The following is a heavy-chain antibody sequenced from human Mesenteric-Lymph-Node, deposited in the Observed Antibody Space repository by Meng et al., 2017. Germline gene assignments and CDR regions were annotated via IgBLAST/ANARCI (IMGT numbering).Heavy chain of an antibody. CDR2: IYHSGST. Sequence: GSLRLSCTLSGYSISSGYYWGWIRQPPGKGLEWIGSIYHSGSTYYNPSLKSRVTISGDTSKNQFSLKLSSVTAADTAVYYCARDTWFGELFNYYYYGMDVWGQGTTVTVSS. D-gene: IGHD3-10*01. V-gene: IGHV4-38-2*02. CDR1: GYSISSGYY. J-gene: IGHJ6*02. CDR3: ARDTWFGELFNYYYYGMDV.